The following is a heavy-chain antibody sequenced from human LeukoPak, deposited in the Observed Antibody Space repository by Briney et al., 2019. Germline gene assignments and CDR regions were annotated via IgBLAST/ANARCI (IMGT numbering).Heavy chain of an antibody. J-gene: IGHJ4*02. CDR1: GGSISSGGYY. CDR3: ARRALRDGYNYYFDY. D-gene: IGHD5-24*01. V-gene: IGHV4-31*03. CDR2: IYYSGST. Sequence: SETLSLTCTLSGGSISSGGYYCSWIRQHPGKGLEWIGYIYYSGSTYYNPSLKSRVTIPVDTSKNQFSLKLSSVTAADTAVYYCARRALRDGYNYYFDYWGQGTLVTVSS.